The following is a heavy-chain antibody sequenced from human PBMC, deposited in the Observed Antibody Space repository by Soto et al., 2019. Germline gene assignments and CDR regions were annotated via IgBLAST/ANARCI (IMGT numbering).Heavy chain of an antibody. V-gene: IGHV1-69*13. CDR3: ASTYYYGSGSYYKDYYYYGMDV. CDR1: GYTFTSYG. CDR2: IIPIFGTA. D-gene: IGHD3-10*01. Sequence: GASVKVFCKASGYTFTSYGISWVRQAPGQGLEWMGGIIPIFGTANYAQKFQGRVTITADESTSTAYMELSGLRSEDTAVYYCASTYYYGSGSYYKDYYYYGMDVWGQGTTVTVSS. J-gene: IGHJ6*02.